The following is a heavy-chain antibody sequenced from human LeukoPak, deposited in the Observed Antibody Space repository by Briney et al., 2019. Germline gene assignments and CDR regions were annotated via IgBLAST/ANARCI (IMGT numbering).Heavy chain of an antibody. J-gene: IGHJ4*02. CDR1: GFTFSSYG. CDR2: IWYDGSNK. Sequence: GGSLRLSCAASGFTFSSYGMHWVRQAPGKGLEWVAVIWYDGSNKYYADSVKGRFTISRDNSKNTLYLQMNSLRAEDTAVYYCAKDVGGYSYGHGFDYWGQGTLVTVSS. D-gene: IGHD5-18*01. CDR3: AKDVGGYSYGHGFDY. V-gene: IGHV3-33*06.